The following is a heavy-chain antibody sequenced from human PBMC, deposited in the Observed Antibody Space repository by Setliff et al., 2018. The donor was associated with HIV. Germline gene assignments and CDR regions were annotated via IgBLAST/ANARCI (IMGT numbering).Heavy chain of an antibody. CDR3: AKASWNYVADWFDP. D-gene: IGHD1-7*01. CDR2: ISDRDTGT. V-gene: IGHV3-23*01. Sequence: GASLRLSCAASGLTISNSAMTWVRQAPGKGLEWVSSISDRDTGTNYADSVKGRFIISRDNSKNTLYLQMNSLRVDDTAVYYCAKASWNYVADWFDPWGQGTLV. CDR1: GLTISNSA. J-gene: IGHJ5*02.